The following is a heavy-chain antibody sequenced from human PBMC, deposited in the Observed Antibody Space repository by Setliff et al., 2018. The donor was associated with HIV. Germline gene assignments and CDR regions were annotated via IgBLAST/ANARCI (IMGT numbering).Heavy chain of an antibody. CDR1: GYTFTSYG. D-gene: IGHD6-13*01. V-gene: IGHV1-69*06. Sequence: SVKVSCKASGYTFTSYGISWVRQAPGQGPVWMGRNIPMFGTANYAQKFQGRVTINADKSTSTAYMELSSLRSVDTAVYYCARDHGIAASVHDAFDLWGQGTMVTVSS. CDR2: NIPMFGTA. J-gene: IGHJ3*01. CDR3: ARDHGIAASVHDAFDL.